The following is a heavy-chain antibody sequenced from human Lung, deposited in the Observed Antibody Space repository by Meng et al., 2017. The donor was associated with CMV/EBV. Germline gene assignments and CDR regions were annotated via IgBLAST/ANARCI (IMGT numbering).Heavy chain of an antibody. CDR3: ARDPPDWNYPRSYAFDI. CDR1: GFTFSSYS. J-gene: IGHJ3*02. V-gene: IGHV3-21*01. Sequence: GGSXRLXCAASGFTFSSYSMNWVRQAPGKGLEWVSSISSSSSYIYYADSVKGRFTISRDNAKNSLYLQMNSLRAEDTAVYYCARDPPDWNYPRSYAFDIWGQGTIVTVSS. CDR2: ISSSSSYI. D-gene: IGHD1-7*01.